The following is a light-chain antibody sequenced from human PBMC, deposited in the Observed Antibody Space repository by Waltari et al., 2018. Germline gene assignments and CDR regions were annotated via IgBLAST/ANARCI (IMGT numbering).Light chain of an antibody. Sequence: TVMTPAPAPLSACPGDRAPLSCRASQSVSTNLAWYQQKPGQSPRLLIYSASARATGFPARFGGSGSGTQFTLTIHSVQSEDVALYYCQQYKNWPPITFGQGTRVQIK. CDR2: SAS. CDR1: QSVSTN. J-gene: IGKJ5*01. V-gene: IGKV3-15*01. CDR3: QQYKNWPPIT.